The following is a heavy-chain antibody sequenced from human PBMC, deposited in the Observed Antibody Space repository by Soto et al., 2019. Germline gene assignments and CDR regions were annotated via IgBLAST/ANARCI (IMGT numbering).Heavy chain of an antibody. Sequence: QVQLVQSGAEVKKPGSSVRVSCKASGDTFSFYSINWVRQAPGLGLEWMGRINPILSMSNYAQRFQGRVTVTVDKSTSTAYMELSSLRAEDTAMYYCASSYGSGYRAFDYWGQGALVTVSS. J-gene: IGHJ4*02. CDR2: INPILSMS. V-gene: IGHV1-69*02. D-gene: IGHD3-10*01. CDR3: ASSYGSGYRAFDY. CDR1: GDTFSFYS.